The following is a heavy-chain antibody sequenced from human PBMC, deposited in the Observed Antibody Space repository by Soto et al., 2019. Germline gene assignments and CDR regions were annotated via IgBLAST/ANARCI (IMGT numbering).Heavy chain of an antibody. Sequence: QVQLVQSGAEVKKPGASVKVSCKASGYTFTSYGISWVRQAPGQGLEWMGWISAYNGNTNYAQKLKGRVTMTTDTTTSTAYMELRSLRSDDTAVYYCARDRGLVVVALYYYGMDVWGQGTTVTVSS. CDR1: GYTFTSYG. CDR2: ISAYNGNT. V-gene: IGHV1-18*04. D-gene: IGHD2-21*01. J-gene: IGHJ6*02. CDR3: ARDRGLVVVALYYYGMDV.